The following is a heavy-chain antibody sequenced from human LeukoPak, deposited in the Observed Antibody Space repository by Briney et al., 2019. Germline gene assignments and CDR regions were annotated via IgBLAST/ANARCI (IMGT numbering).Heavy chain of an antibody. CDR2: ISSSSSYI. CDR1: GFTFSSYS. D-gene: IGHD3-3*01. Sequence: PGGSLRLSCAASGFTFSSYSMNWVRQAPGKGLEWVSSISSSSSYIYYADSVKGRFTISRDNAKNSLYLQMNSLRAEDTAVYYCARAAFFYVSKGGRFLESDFDYWGQGTLVTVSS. V-gene: IGHV3-21*01. CDR3: ARAAFFYVSKGGRFLESDFDY. J-gene: IGHJ4*02.